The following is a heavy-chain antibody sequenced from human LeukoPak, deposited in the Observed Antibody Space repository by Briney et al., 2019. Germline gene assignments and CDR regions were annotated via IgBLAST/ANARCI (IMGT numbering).Heavy chain of an antibody. V-gene: IGHV4-34*01. CDR1: GGSISSYY. CDR2: INHGGST. J-gene: IGHJ1*01. CDR3: ARDQIKTELYCGGDCSVAEYFQH. Sequence: SETLSLTCTVSGGSISSYYWSWIRQPPGKGLEWIGEINHGGSTNYNPSLKSRVSISVDTSKNQFSLKLSSVTAADTAVYYCARDQIKTELYCGGDCSVAEYFQHWGQGTLVTVSS. D-gene: IGHD2-21*02.